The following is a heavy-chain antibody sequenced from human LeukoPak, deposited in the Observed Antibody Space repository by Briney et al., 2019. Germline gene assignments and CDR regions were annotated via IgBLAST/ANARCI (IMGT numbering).Heavy chain of an antibody. Sequence: PGGSLRLSCAVSGFTFSSYSMSWVRQAPGKGLEWVSSISSSSSYIYYADSVKGRFTISRDNAKNSLYLQMNSLRAEDTAVYYCAGYYGSGSYYNGLSYYYYGMDVWGQGTTVTVSS. D-gene: IGHD3-10*01. CDR1: GFTFSSYS. CDR3: AGYYGSGSYYNGLSYYYYGMDV. V-gene: IGHV3-21*01. J-gene: IGHJ6*02. CDR2: ISSSSSYI.